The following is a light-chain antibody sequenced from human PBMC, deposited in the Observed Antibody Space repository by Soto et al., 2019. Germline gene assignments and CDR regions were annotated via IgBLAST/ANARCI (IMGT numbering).Light chain of an antibody. V-gene: IGLV2-14*01. CDR1: SSDVGGYNY. CDR3: SSYTSSSLNYV. CDR2: EVS. J-gene: IGLJ1*01. Sequence: QSALTQPASVSGSPRQSITISCTGTSSDVGGYNYVSWYQQHPGKAPKLMIYEVSNRPSGVSNRFSGSKSGNTASLTISGLQAEDEADYYCSSYTSSSLNYVFGTGTKLTVL.